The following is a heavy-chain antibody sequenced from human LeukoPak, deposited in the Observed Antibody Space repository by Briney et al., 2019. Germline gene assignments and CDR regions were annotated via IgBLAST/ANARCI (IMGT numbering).Heavy chain of an antibody. CDR3: ARGNYVDAFDI. D-gene: IGHD1-7*01. V-gene: IGHV3-53*01. Sequence: PGGSLRLSCAASGFTVSSNYMSWVRQAPGKGLEWVSVIYSGGSTYYADSVKGRFTISRDNSKNTLYLQMNSLRAEDTAVYYCARGNYVDAFDIWGQGTMVTVSS. CDR1: GFTVSSNY. CDR2: IYSGGST. J-gene: IGHJ3*02.